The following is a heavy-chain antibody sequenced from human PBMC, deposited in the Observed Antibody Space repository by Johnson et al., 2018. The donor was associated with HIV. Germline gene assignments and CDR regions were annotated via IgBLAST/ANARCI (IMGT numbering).Heavy chain of an antibody. Sequence: QMLLVESGGGVVQPGKSLRISCAVSDFTFSNYAMHWVRLAPGKGLKWVASISYHGTLKYSADSVKGRFTISRDNSKNTLYLQMNSLRAEDTAVYYCARIVRMTTVVIGDAFEIWGQGTKVTVSS. CDR3: ARIVRMTTVVIGDAFEI. J-gene: IGHJ3*02. D-gene: IGHD4-23*01. CDR2: ISYHGTLK. V-gene: IGHV3-30*01. CDR1: DFTFSNYA.